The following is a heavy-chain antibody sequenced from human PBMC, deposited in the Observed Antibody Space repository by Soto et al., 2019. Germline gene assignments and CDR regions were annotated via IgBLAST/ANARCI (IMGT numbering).Heavy chain of an antibody. V-gene: IGHV1-18*01. CDR3: AREGSRSGRPRPHTYIDY. J-gene: IGHJ4*02. CDR1: GDTFTNSA. Sequence: GASLKVSCKASGDTFTNSAFIWVRQAPGQGLEWMGWISAYNGNTDYEQKFQGGVTMTTDTSTSTAHMELRSLRSDDTAVYYCAREGSRSGRPRPHTYIDYWGQGTLVTVSS. D-gene: IGHD6-13*01. CDR2: ISAYNGNT.